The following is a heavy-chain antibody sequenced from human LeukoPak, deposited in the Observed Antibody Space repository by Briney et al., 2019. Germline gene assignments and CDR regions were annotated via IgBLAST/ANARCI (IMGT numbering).Heavy chain of an antibody. CDR3: ASKQWLVDGAFDI. CDR2: IYYSGST. V-gene: IGHV4-59*01. CDR1: GGSISSYY. Sequence: PSETLSLTCTVSGGSISSYYWSWIRQPPGKGLEWIGYIYYSGSTNYNPSLKSRVTISVDTSKNQFSLKLSSATAADTAVYYCASKQWLVDGAFDIWGQGTMVTVSS. J-gene: IGHJ3*02. D-gene: IGHD6-19*01.